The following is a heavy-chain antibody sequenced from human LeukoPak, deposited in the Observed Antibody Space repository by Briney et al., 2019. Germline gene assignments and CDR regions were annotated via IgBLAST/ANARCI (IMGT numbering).Heavy chain of an antibody. CDR1: VDSTSSYY. J-gene: IGHJ4*02. V-gene: IGHV4-4*09. Sequence: ESLSVSRAVSVDSTSSYYRSCIRQTPEKGLWSIWYIYTSGGTNYITSLKGRVTISIDTSKNQFSLKLSSVTAADSAVYYCARLTRLSTSPDRYYLDYWRQGTLVTVSS. CDR2: IYTSGGT. D-gene: IGHD6-6*01. CDR3: ARLTRLSTSPDRYYLDY.